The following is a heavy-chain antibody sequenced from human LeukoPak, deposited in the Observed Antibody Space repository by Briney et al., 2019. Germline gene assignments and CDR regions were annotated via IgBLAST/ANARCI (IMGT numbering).Heavy chain of an antibody. J-gene: IGHJ4*02. CDR2: IYYSGST. D-gene: IGHD5-18*01. CDR1: GGPVSSGSYY. CDR3: ARDMVGYSYGFDY. V-gene: IGHV4-61*01. Sequence: SETLSLTCTVSGGPVSSGSYYWSWIRQPPGKGLGWIGYIYYSGSTNYNPSLKSRVTISVDTSKNQFSLKLSSVTAADTAVYYCARDMVGYSYGFDYWGQGTLVTVSS.